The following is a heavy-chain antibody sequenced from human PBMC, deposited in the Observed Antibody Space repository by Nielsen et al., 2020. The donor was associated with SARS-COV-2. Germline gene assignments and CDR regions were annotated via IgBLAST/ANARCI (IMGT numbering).Heavy chain of an antibody. V-gene: IGHV4-39*07. J-gene: IGHJ6*02. CDR1: GGSISSSSYY. D-gene: IGHD3-10*01. CDR2: IYYSGST. CDR3: ARDRVSGSYYNYYYGMDV. Sequence: ESLKISCTVSGGSISSSSYYWGWIRQPPGKGLEWIGSIYYSGSTYYNPSLKSRVTISVDTSKNQFSLKLSSVTAADTAVYYCARDRVSGSYYNYYYGMDVWGQGTTVTVSS.